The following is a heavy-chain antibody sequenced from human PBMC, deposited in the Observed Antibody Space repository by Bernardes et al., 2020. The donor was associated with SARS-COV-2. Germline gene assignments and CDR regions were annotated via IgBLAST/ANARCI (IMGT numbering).Heavy chain of an antibody. CDR2: INVDGTRT. CDR1: GFTFNNYW. J-gene: IGHJ3*02. CDR3: AKLSSGWFADAFDI. D-gene: IGHD6-19*01. Sequence: GGSLRLSCGASGFTFNNYWMHWVRQAPGKGLEWVSRINVDGTRTDLADSVKGRFTISRDNAKNTVYLQMNSLRAEDTALYYCAKLSSGWFADAFDIWGQGTMVTVSS. V-gene: IGHV3-74*01.